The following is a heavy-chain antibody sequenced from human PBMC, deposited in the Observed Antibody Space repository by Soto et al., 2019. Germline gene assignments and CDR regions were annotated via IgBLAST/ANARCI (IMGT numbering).Heavy chain of an antibody. CDR2: IYYSGST. J-gene: IGHJ5*02. CDR3: ARDPGSGSYYGWFDP. CDR1: GGSISRYY. Sequence: PEETVSLTCTVSGGSISRYYWNWIRQPPGKGLEWIGYIYYSGSTNYNPSLKSRVTISVDTSKNQFSLKLSSVTAADTAVYYCARDPGSGSYYGWFDPWGQGTLVTVS. V-gene: IGHV4-59*01. D-gene: IGHD3-10*01.